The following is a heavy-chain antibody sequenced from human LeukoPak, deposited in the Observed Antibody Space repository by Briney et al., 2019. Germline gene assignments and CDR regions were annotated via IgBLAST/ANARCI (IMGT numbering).Heavy chain of an antibody. V-gene: IGHV4-59*01. Sequence: PSETLSLTCTVSGGSISSYYWSWIRQPPGKGLEWIGYIYYSGSTNYNPSLKSRVTISVDTSKNQFFLKLSSVTAADTAVYYCARSKLGYYYYGMDVWGQGTTVTVSS. J-gene: IGHJ6*02. D-gene: IGHD7-27*01. CDR2: IYYSGST. CDR1: GGSISSYY. CDR3: ARSKLGYYYYGMDV.